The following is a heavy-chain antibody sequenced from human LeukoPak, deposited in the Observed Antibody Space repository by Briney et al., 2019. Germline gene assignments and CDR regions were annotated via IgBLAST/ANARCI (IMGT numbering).Heavy chain of an antibody. J-gene: IGHJ4*02. V-gene: IGHV4-34*01. Sequence: SPETLSLTCAVYGGSFSGYYWSWIRQPPGRGLEWIGEINHSGSTNYNPSLKSRVTISVDTSKNQFSLKLSSVTAADTAVYYCARVVVGEARGYFDYWGQGTLVTVSS. CDR2: INHSGST. CDR1: GGSFSGYY. CDR3: ARVVVGEARGYFDY. D-gene: IGHD3-10*01.